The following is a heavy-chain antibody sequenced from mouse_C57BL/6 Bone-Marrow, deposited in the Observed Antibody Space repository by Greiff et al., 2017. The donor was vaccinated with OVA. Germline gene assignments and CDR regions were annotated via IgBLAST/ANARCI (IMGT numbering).Heavy chain of an antibody. V-gene: IGHV1-47*01. D-gene: IGHD2-4*01. CDR2: FHPYNDDT. CDR1: GYTFTTYP. CDR3: ARPGDYDGDWFAY. Sequence: VQLQQSGAELVKPGASVKMSCKASGYTFTTYPIEWMKQNHGKSLEWIGNFHPYNDDTKYNEKFKGKATLTVEKSSSTVYLERSRLTSDDSAVYYCARPGDYDGDWFAYWGQGTLVTGSA. J-gene: IGHJ3*01.